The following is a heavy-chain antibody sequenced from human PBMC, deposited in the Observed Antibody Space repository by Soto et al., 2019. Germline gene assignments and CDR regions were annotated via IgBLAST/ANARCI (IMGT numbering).Heavy chain of an antibody. D-gene: IGHD3-22*01. CDR2: ISGTGGNT. V-gene: IGHV3-23*01. CDR3: TKEMTSGYYLFDY. J-gene: IGHJ4*02. CDR1: GFTFSSYA. Sequence: EVQLLQSGGGLVQPGGSLRLSCAASGFTFSSYAMSWVRQAPGKGLEWVSTISGTGGNTYYPDSVKGRFTISRDNSKNTVYLQMISIRAEDPALYYCTKEMTSGYYLFDYWGQGTLVTVSS.